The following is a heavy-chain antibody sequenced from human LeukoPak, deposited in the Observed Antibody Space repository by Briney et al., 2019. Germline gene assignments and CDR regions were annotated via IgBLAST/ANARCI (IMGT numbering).Heavy chain of an antibody. CDR2: IYSGGST. J-gene: IGHJ6*02. Sequence: GGSLSLSCAASGFTVSSNYMSWVRQAPGEGLEWVSVIYSGGSTYYADSVKGRFTISRNNSKNTLYLQMDSLRAEDTAVYYCARDGWELGTLYYYGMDVWGQGTTVTVSS. CDR3: ARDGWELGTLYYYGMDV. V-gene: IGHV3-66*01. D-gene: IGHD1-26*01. CDR1: GFTVSSNY.